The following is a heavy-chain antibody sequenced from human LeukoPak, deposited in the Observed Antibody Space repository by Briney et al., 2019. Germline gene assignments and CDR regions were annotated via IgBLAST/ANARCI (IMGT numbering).Heavy chain of an antibody. J-gene: IGHJ6*03. D-gene: IGHD6-19*01. CDR3: ARGRSAVAGTKFYYYYYYMDV. Sequence: KPSETLSLTCAVSGYSVSSGYSWGWVRLPPGKGLEWIGEINHSGSTNYNPSLKSRVTISVDTSKNQFSLKLSSVTAADTAVYYCARGRSAVAGTKFYYYYYYMDVWGKGTTVTVSS. V-gene: IGHV4-38-2*01. CDR1: GYSVSSGYS. CDR2: INHSGST.